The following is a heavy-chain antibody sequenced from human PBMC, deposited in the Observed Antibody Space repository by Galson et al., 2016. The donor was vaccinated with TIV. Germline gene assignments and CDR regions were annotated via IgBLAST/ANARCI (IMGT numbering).Heavy chain of an antibody. D-gene: IGHD3-3*01. J-gene: IGHJ4*02. CDR3: AREPTVFGVLSGLDS. V-gene: IGHV3-21*06. Sequence: SLRLSCAASGFTFGTYTMNWVRLTPGKGLEWVASISGNSRYIYYTDSLMGQFTISSDNSKNLLSLPMNSLGVEDTAIYYWAREPTVFGVLSGLDSWGPGTLVTVSS. CDR1: GFTFGTYT. CDR2: ISGNSRYI.